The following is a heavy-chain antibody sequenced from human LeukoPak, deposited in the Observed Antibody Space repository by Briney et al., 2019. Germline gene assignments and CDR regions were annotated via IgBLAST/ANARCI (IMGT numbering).Heavy chain of an antibody. CDR1: GYSISSGDYY. J-gene: IGHJ4*02. V-gene: IGHV4-30-4*08. CDR2: IYYSGST. Sequence: PSETLSLTCAVSGYSISSGDYYWSWIRQPPGKGLEWIGYIYYSGSTYYNPSLKSRVTISVGTSKNQFSLKLSSVTAADTAVYYCARGSITMVRGVIIAKGYYFDYWGQGTLVTVSS. D-gene: IGHD3-10*01. CDR3: ARGSITMVRGVIIAKGYYFDY.